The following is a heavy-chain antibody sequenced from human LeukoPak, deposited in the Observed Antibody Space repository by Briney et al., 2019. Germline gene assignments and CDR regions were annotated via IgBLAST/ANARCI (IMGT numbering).Heavy chain of an antibody. Sequence: GGSLRLSCVVSGFTLSSYAMSWVRLAPGKGREWVSGISWNSGSIGYADSVKGRFTISRDNAKDSLYLQMNSLRAEDMALYYCAKAGSSGWYGVGAFDIWGQGTMVTVSS. D-gene: IGHD6-19*01. CDR2: ISWNSGSI. CDR3: AKAGSSGWYGVGAFDI. J-gene: IGHJ3*02. CDR1: GFTLSSYA. V-gene: IGHV3-9*03.